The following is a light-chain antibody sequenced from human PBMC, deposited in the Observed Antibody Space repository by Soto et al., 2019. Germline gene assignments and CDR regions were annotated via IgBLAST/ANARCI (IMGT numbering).Light chain of an antibody. CDR1: SSNVGSYKL. J-gene: IGLJ1*01. CDR3: CSSGGSPTYV. CDR2: EVN. V-gene: IGLV2-23*02. Sequence: QSALTQPASVSGSPGQSITISCTGTSSNVGSYKLVSWYQQHRGKAPKLMIFEVNKRPSGVSNRFSGSKSGNTASLTISGLKVEDEADYYCCSSGGSPTYVFGTGTKLTVL.